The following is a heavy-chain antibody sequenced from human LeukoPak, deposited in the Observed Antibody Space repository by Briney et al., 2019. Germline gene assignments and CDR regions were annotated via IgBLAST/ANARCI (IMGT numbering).Heavy chain of an antibody. Sequence: PGGPLRLSCAASGFTFSSYAMSWVRQAPGKGLEWVSAISGSGGSTYYADSVKGRFTISRDNAKNSLYLQMNSLRAEDTAVYYCARGLGYCSSTSCYPDAFDIWGQGTMVTVSS. CDR3: ARGLGYCSSTSCYPDAFDI. V-gene: IGHV3-23*01. CDR1: GFTFSSYA. CDR2: ISGSGGST. D-gene: IGHD2-2*01. J-gene: IGHJ3*02.